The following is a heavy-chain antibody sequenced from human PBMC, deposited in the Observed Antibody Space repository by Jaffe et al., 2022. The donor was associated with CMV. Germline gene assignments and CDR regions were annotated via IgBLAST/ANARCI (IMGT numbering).Heavy chain of an antibody. CDR2: IYYSGST. CDR1: GGSISSYY. V-gene: IGHV4-59*08. D-gene: IGHD4-17*01. Sequence: QVQLQESGPGLVKPSETLSLTCTVSGGSISSYYWSWIRQPPGKGLEWIGYIYYSGSTNYNPSLKSRVTISVDTSKNQFSLKLSSVTAADTAVYYCARRRSGDYGLGIFDYWGQGTLVTVSS. CDR3: ARRRSGDYGLGIFDY. J-gene: IGHJ4*02.